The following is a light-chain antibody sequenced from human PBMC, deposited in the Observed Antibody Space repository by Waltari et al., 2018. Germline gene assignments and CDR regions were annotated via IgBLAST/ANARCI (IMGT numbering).Light chain of an antibody. Sequence: EIVLTQSPATLSLSPGARATLSSGAIRSVSSSLAWYQHKPGQAPRLLIYDASISVTGIPARCSGSGCGTDFTLTISSLEPEDFAVYYCQQRSKWPWAFGQGTKVEIK. J-gene: IGKJ1*01. CDR2: DAS. CDR3: QQRSKWPWA. CDR1: RSVSSS. V-gene: IGKV3-11*01.